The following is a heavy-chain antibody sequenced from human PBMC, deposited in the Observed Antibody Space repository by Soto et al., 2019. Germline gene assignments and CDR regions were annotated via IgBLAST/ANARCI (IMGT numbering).Heavy chain of an antibody. CDR3: AREMAGLGGEYED. J-gene: IGHJ4*02. CDR2: ISGSSGNA. V-gene: IGHV1-18*01. Sequence: QVQLVQSGAEVKNPGASVKVSCKTSGYTFTKYGVGWVRQAPGQGLEWMGWISGSSGNANYAEKVQGRMTSTTDTSTSTAYIELRSLRSDDTAVYYCAREMAGLGGEYEDGGQGTLVTVSS. CDR1: GYTFTKYG. D-gene: IGHD3-16*01.